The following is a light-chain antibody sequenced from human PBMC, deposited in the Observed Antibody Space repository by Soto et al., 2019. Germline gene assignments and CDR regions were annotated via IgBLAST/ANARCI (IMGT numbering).Light chain of an antibody. CDR1: SSDVGGYNY. CDR2: AVT. V-gene: IGLV2-14*01. J-gene: IGLJ1*01. Sequence: QSVLTQPASVSGSPGQSITLSCTGTSSDVGGYNYVSWCQQHPGKARKLIIYAVTNRPSGVSISFSGSKSGNTAALSISGLQAEDEADYFCCSSVPVSMYVFVTGTKVTV. CDR3: CSSVPVSMYV.